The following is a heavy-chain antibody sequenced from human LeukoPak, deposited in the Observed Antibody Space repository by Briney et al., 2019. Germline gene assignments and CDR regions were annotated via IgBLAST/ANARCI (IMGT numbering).Heavy chain of an antibody. CDR1: GFTFSSYW. J-gene: IGHJ4*02. Sequence: PGGSLRLSCAASGFTFSSYWMSWVRQAPGRGLEGVANIKQEGSEKYYVDSVKVRFTISRDNAKNSLYLQMNSLRAEDTAVYYCARDPSKPSPLLVHGRDYFDYWGQGTLVTVSS. V-gene: IGHV3-7*01. CDR2: IKQEGSEK. CDR3: ARDPSKPSPLLVHGRDYFDY. D-gene: IGHD3-10*01.